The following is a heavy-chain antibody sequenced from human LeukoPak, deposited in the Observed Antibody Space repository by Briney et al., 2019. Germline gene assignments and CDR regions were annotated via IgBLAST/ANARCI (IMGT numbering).Heavy chain of an antibody. CDR2: IGIDSGNT. Sequence: GGSLRLSCTASGFPFIEYGMNWVRQVPGKGLEWISYIGIDSGNTKYADSVRGRFTISADKAKNSLYLQMNSLRVEDTAVYYCARDHNYAFDNWGRGTLVSVAS. V-gene: IGHV3-48*01. CDR3: ARDHNYAFDN. D-gene: IGHD1-1*01. J-gene: IGHJ4*02. CDR1: GFPFIEYG.